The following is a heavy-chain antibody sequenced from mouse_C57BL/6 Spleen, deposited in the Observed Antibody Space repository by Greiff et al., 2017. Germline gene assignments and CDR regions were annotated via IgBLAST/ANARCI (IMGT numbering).Heavy chain of an antibody. CDR1: GYTFTGYG. J-gene: IGHJ3*01. D-gene: IGHD2-4*01. CDR3: ARSMGLRAWFAY. CDR2: ILPGSGST. Sequence: QVQLKESGAELMKPGASVKLSCKATGYTFTGYGIEWVKQRPGHGLEWIGEILPGSGSTNYNEKLKGKATFTADTSSNTAYMQLDSLTTEDSAIYYSARSMGLRAWFAYWGQGTLVTVSA. V-gene: IGHV1-9*01.